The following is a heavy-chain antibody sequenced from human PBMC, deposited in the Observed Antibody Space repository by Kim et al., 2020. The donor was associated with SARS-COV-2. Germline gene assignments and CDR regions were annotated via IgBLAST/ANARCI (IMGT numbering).Heavy chain of an antibody. CDR2: ISGSGGST. CDR3: AKGFSSGWLGRDDAFDI. V-gene: IGHV3-23*01. Sequence: GGSLRLSCAASGFTFSSYAMSWVRQAPGKGLEWVSAISGSGGSTYYADSVKGRFTISRDNSKNTLYLQMNSLRAEDTAVYYCAKGFSSGWLGRDDAFDIWCQGTMVTVSS. J-gene: IGHJ3*02. D-gene: IGHD6-19*01. CDR1: GFTFSSYA.